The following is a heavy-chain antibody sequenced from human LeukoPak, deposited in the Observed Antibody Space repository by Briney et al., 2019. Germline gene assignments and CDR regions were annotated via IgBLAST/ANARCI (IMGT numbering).Heavy chain of an antibody. V-gene: IGHV1-18*04. CDR2: ISAYNGHT. J-gene: IGHJ6*02. CDR1: GYTFTDYY. CDR3: ARVGGGSYRYYYYYGMDV. Sequence: ASVMVTCKASGYTFTDYYIHWVRQAPGQGLEWMGWISAYNGHTNYAQKLQGRVTMSTDTSTTTAYMELRSLKSDDTAVYYCARVGGGSYRYYYYYGMDVWGQGTTVTVSS. D-gene: IGHD1-26*01.